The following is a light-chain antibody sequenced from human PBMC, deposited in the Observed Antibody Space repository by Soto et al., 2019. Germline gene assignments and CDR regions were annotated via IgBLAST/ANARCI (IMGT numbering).Light chain of an antibody. Sequence: QSALTQPPSVSGTPGQRVSISCSGDSSTFANNYVHWYQQVPGAAPKLLIYRSDQRPSGVPERFSGSKSGTSASLTISGLRSEDEAQYYCAAYTGNWNGPVFGGGTKVTVL. V-gene: IGLV1-47*01. J-gene: IGLJ2*01. CDR2: RSD. CDR3: AAYTGNWNGPV. CDR1: SSTFANNY.